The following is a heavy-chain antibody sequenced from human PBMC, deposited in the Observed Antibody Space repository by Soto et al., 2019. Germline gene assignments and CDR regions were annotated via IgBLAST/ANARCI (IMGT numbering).Heavy chain of an antibody. V-gene: IGHV1-18*01. CDR2: ISAYNGNT. CDR3: ARDSKYCGGDCAIPGYYYYGMDV. J-gene: IGHJ6*02. Sequence: ASVKVSCKASGYTFTSYGISWVRQAPGQGLEWMGWISAYNGNTNYAQKLQGRVTMTTDTSTSTAYMELRSLRSDDTAVYYCARDSKYCGGDCAIPGYYYYGMDVWGQGTTVTVSS. D-gene: IGHD2-21*02. CDR1: GYTFTSYG.